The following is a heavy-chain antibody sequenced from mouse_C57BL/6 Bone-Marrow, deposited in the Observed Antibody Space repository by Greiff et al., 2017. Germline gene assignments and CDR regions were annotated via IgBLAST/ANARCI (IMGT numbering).Heavy chain of an antibody. CDR2: IDPSDSNT. J-gene: IGHJ4*01. CDR3: ATVLLRVYAMDY. D-gene: IGHD1-1*01. V-gene: IGHV1-69*01. Sequence: VKLQQPGAELVMPGASVKLSCKASGYTFTSYWMHWVKQRPGQGLEWIGEIDPSDSNTNYNQKFKGKSTLTVDKSSSTAYMRLRSLTSEDSAVYYCATVLLRVYAMDYWGQGTSVTVSS. CDR1: GYTFTSYW.